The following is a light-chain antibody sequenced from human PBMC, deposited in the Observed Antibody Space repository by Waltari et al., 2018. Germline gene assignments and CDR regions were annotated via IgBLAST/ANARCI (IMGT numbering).Light chain of an antibody. Sequence: IQMTQSRFSLSASVGDRVTITCRASQIISSYLNWYQQKAGKVPNLLIYAASSLKSGVPSRFSGSGSGTDFTLTIISLQPEDFATYYCQQSYSTRYTFGQGTKLEIK. CDR2: AAS. V-gene: IGKV1-39*01. CDR3: QQSYSTRYT. CDR1: QIISSY. J-gene: IGKJ2*01.